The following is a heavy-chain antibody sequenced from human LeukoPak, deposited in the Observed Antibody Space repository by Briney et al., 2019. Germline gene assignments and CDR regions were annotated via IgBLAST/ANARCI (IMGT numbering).Heavy chain of an antibody. CDR1: GFTFSSFW. CDR3: VRSSGWVLDY. CDR2: IKQDGSEK. Sequence: GPLRLSCAASGFTFSSFWINWVRQAPGRGLEWVANIKQDGSEKFYVDSVKGRFTISRDNAKNSLYLQMNSLRVEDTAVYYCVRSSGWVLDYWGQGTQVTVSS. D-gene: IGHD6-19*01. V-gene: IGHV3-7*01. J-gene: IGHJ4*02.